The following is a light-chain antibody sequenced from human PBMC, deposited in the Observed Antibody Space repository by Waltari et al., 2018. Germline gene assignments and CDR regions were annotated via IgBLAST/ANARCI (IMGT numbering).Light chain of an antibody. CDR1: STVLSTSNNKNH. CDR3: QQYYDTPT. V-gene: IGKV4-1*01. J-gene: IGKJ1*01. CDR2: WAS. Sequence: DIAMIQSPDSLAVSLGARATIHCTSKSTVLSTSNNKNHLAWYRQRLGHPPDLLIYWASTRQSGVPDRFSGSGSGTDFSLTINSLQAEDVAVYYCQQYYDTPTFGQGTKVEI.